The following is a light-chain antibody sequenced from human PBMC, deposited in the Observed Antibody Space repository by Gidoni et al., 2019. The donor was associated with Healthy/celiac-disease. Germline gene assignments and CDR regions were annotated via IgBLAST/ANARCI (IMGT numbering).Light chain of an antibody. V-gene: IGKV3-15*01. CDR2: GAS. Sequence: EIVMTQPPATLSVSPGERATLSCRASQSVSSNLAWYQQKPGQAPRPLIYGASTRATGSPARFSCSGSWTEFTLTLSSLPSENFAVYYWQQYNNLPPLTFGGGTKVEIK. J-gene: IGKJ4*01. CDR3: QQYNNLPPLT. CDR1: QSVSSN.